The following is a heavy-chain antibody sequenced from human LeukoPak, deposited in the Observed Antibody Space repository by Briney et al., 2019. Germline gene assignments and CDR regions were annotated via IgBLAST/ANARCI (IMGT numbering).Heavy chain of an antibody. CDR3: ARLYSSGWYRIDY. CDR1: GGSFSGYY. J-gene: IGHJ4*02. Sequence: SETLSLTCAVYGGSFSGYYWSWIRQPPGKGLEWIGEINQSGSTNYNPSLKSRVTISVDTSKNQFSLKLSSVTAADTAVYYCARLYSSGWYRIDYWGQGTLVTVSS. V-gene: IGHV4-34*01. D-gene: IGHD6-19*01. CDR2: INQSGST.